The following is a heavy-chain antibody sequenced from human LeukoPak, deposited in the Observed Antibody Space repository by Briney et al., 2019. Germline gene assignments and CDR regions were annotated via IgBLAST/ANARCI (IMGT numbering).Heavy chain of an antibody. CDR3: ARGQLGDAFDI. CDR2: IYYSGST. D-gene: IGHD1-26*01. V-gene: IGHV4-30-4*01. CDR1: GGSISSGDYY. Sequence: PSQTLSLTCTVSGGSISSGDYYWSWIRQPPGKGLEWIGSIYYSGSTYYNPSLKSRVTISVDTSKKQFSLKLSSVTAADTAVYWCARGQLGDAFDIWGQGTMVTVSS. J-gene: IGHJ3*02.